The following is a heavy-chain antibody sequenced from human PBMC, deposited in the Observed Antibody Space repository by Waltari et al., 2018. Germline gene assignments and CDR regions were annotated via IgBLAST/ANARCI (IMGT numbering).Heavy chain of an antibody. D-gene: IGHD6-13*01. CDR1: GFTFDDYT. J-gene: IGHJ4*02. CDR2: ISWDGGST. CDR3: AKDSSSRAGIDY. Sequence: EVQLVESGGVVVQPGGSLRLSCAASGFTFDDYTMHWVRQAPGKGLEWVSLISWDGGSTYYADSVKGRFTISRDNSKNSLYLQMNSLRTEDTALYYCAKDSSSRAGIDYWGQGTLVTVSS. V-gene: IGHV3-43*01.